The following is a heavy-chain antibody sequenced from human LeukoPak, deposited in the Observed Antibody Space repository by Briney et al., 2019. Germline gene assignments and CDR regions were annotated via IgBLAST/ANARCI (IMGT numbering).Heavy chain of an antibody. CDR2: IYYSGST. J-gene: IGHJ5*02. CDR3: ARALEYSSSVRWFDP. CDR1: GGSISGYY. V-gene: IGHV4-59*01. Sequence: SETLSLTCTVSGGSISGYYWSWIRRPPGKGLEWIGYIYYSGSTNYNPSLKSRVTISVDTSKNQFSLKLSSVTAADTAVYYCARALEYSSSVRWFDPWGQGTLVTVSS. D-gene: IGHD6-6*01.